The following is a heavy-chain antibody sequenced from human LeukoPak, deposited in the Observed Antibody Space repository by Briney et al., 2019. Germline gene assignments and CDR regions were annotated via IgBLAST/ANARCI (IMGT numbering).Heavy chain of an antibody. CDR2: IRSKANSYAT. V-gene: IGHV3-73*01. J-gene: IGHJ4*02. D-gene: IGHD3-16*01. Sequence: GGSLRLSCAASGFTFSGSAMHWVRQASGKGLEWVGRIRSKANSYATAYAASVKGRFTISRDDSKNTAYLQMNSLKTEDTAVYYCTRRGRVESQEATSDYWGQGTLVTVSS. CDR1: GFTFSGSA. CDR3: TRRGRVESQEATSDY.